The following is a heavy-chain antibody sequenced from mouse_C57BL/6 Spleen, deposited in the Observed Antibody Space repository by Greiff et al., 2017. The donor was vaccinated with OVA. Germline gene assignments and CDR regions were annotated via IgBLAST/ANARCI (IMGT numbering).Heavy chain of an antibody. CDR2: IYPGDGDT. D-gene: IGHD2-3*01. CDR3: APYDGSFDY. V-gene: IGHV1-82*01. CDR1: GYAFSSSW. Sequence: VQLQQSGPELVKPGASVKISCKASGYAFSSSWMNWVKQRPGKGLEWIGRIYPGDGDTNYNGKFKGKATLTADNSSSTAYMQLSSLTSEDSAVSFCAPYDGSFDYWGQGTTLTVSS. J-gene: IGHJ2*01.